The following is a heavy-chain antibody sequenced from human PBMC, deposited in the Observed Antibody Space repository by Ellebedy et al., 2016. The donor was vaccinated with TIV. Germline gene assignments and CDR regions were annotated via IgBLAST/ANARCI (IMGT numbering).Heavy chain of an antibody. V-gene: IGHV1-8*02. Sequence: AASVKVSCKASGYTFTNYDIDWVRQATGQGLDWMGWMNPNSGKTGYAQKFQGRVTMTWNTSINTAYMELSSLIFDDTAVYFCARVERLGWRSYYFDYWGQGTLVAVSS. D-gene: IGHD7-27*01. CDR3: ARVERLGWRSYYFDY. CDR2: MNPNSGKT. CDR1: GYTFTNYD. J-gene: IGHJ4*02.